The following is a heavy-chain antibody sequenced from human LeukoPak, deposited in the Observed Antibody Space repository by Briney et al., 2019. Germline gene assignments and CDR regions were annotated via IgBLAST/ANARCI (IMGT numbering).Heavy chain of an antibody. Sequence: GGSLRLSCAASGFTFSSYGMHWVRQAPGKGLEWVAVISYDGSNKYYADSVKGRFTISRDNSKNTLYLQMNSLRAEDTAVYYCAKGHYDILTGYPGVDVWGQGTTVTDSS. V-gene: IGHV3-30*18. CDR1: GFTFSSYG. CDR2: ISYDGSNK. J-gene: IGHJ6*02. D-gene: IGHD3-9*01. CDR3: AKGHYDILTGYPGVDV.